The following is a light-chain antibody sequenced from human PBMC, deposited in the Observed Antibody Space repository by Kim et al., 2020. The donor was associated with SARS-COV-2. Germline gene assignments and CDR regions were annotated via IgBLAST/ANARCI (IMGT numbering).Light chain of an antibody. Sequence: QSALTQPASVSGSPGQSITVSCTGISSDVASYNLVSWYQQHPGKAPHLTIYEVTKRPSGVSNRFSGSKSGNTASLTISGLQAEDEADYYCCSYATTYVIFGGGTQLTVL. CDR1: SSDVASYNL. CDR3: CSYATTYVI. J-gene: IGLJ2*01. CDR2: EVT. V-gene: IGLV2-23*02.